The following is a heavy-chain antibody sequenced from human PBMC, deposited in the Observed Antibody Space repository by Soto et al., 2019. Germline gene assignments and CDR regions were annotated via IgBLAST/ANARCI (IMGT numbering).Heavy chain of an antibody. V-gene: IGHV3-23*01. CDR2: IKASGGST. Sequence: PGGSLRLSCAASGFTFSSYAMTWVRQAPGKGLEWVSGIKASGGSTCYADSVKGRFTISRDNAKNTVYLEMNSLRAEDTAVYYCTREKFDPWGQGTLVTVSS. CDR1: GFTFSSYA. CDR3: TREKFDP. J-gene: IGHJ5*02.